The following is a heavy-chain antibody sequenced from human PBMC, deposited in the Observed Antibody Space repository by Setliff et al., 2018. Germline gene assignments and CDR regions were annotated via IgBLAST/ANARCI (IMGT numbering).Heavy chain of an antibody. CDR3: ARRTEYYNFWSGYYDY. D-gene: IGHD3-3*01. CDR2: IIPIFGTA. Sequence: SVKVSCKASGGTFSSYAISWVRQTPGQGLEWMGGIIPIFGTANYAQKLQGRVTMTTDTSTSTAYMELRSLRSDDTAVYYCARRTEYYNFWSGYYDYWGQGTLVTVSS. CDR1: GGTFSSYA. V-gene: IGHV1-69*05. J-gene: IGHJ4*02.